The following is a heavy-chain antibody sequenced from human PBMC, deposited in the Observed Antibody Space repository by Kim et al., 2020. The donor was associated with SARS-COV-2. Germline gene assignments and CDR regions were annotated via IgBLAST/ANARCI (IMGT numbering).Heavy chain of an antibody. Sequence: ASVKVSCKASGYTFTSYGISWARQAPGQGLEWMGWISAYNGNTNYAQKLQGRVTMTTDTSTSTAYMELRSLRSDDTAVYYCASSRITMVRGAPFDYWGQGTLVTVSS. V-gene: IGHV1-18*01. D-gene: IGHD3-10*01. CDR3: ASSRITMVRGAPFDY. CDR1: GYTFTSYG. CDR2: ISAYNGNT. J-gene: IGHJ4*02.